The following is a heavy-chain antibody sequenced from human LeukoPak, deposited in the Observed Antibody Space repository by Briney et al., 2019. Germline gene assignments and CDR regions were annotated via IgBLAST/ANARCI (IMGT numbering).Heavy chain of an antibody. CDR1: GGSFSGYY. D-gene: IGHD4/OR15-4a*01. J-gene: IGHJ6*02. CDR2: IDHSGIT. Sequence: SETLSLTCVVYGGSFSGYYWSWIRQPPGKGLEWIGEIDHSGITNYNPSLKSRVTMSVDTSKNQFSLMVSSVTAADTAVYYCAREDPQTKVPEGMDVWGQGTTVTVSS. CDR3: AREDPQTKVPEGMDV. V-gene: IGHV4-34*10.